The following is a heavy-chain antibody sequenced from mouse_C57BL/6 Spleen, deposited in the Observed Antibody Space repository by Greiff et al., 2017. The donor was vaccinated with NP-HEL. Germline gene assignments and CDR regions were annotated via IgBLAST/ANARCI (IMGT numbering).Heavy chain of an antibody. CDR1: GYTFTSYW. CDR3: AIGAGFDY. V-gene: IGHV1-50*01. J-gene: IGHJ2*01. Sequence: QVQLQQPGAELVKPGASVKLSCKASGYTFTSYWMQWVKQRPGQGLEWIGEIDPSDSYTNYHQKFKGKATLTVDTASSTAYMQLSSLTSEDSAVYYCAIGAGFDYWGQGTTLTVSS. CDR2: IDPSDSYT.